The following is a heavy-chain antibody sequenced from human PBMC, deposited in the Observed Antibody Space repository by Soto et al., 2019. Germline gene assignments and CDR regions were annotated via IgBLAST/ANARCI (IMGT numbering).Heavy chain of an antibody. CDR1: GGTFSSYT. CDR3: ARDKNWNYENWFDP. Sequence: SVKVSCKASGGTFSSYTISWVRQAPGQGLEWMGRIIPILGIANYAQKFQGRVTITADKSTSTAYMELSSLRSEDTAVYYCARDKNWNYENWFDPWGQGTLVTVLL. CDR2: IIPILGIA. V-gene: IGHV1-69*04. D-gene: IGHD1-7*01. J-gene: IGHJ5*02.